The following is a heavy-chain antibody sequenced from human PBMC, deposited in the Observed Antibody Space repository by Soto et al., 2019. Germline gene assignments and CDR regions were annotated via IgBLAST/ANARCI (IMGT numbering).Heavy chain of an antibody. V-gene: IGHV4-31*01. CDR2: XYYXXRK. Sequence: TLSLTCTVSGGSISSCGYYWSWIRQXXXXXXXXIXXXYYXXRKXXXXXXXSXXXXXXXTYKNKFSMKLSSVTAADTAVYYCARSIDPWGQGTMVTVYS. J-gene: IGHJ5*02. CDR3: ARSIDP. CDR1: GGSISSCGYY.